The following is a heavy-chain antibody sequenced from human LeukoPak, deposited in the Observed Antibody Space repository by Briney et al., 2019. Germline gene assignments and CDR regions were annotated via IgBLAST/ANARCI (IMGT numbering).Heavy chain of an antibody. J-gene: IGHJ4*02. D-gene: IGHD4-11*01. Sequence: GGSLRLSCAASGFTFSTYSMNWVRQAPGKGLEWVSSISGTSRYIYYADSVKGRSTVSRDNAKKSLYLQMNSLRAEDSAVYYCARGHSTVITFSFDYWGQGLLVAVSS. CDR1: GFTFSTYS. V-gene: IGHV3-21*01. CDR3: ARGHSTVITFSFDY. CDR2: ISGTSRYI.